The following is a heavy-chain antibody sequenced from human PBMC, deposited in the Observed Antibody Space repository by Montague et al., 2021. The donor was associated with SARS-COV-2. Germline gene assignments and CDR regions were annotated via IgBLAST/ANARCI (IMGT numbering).Heavy chain of an antibody. CDR2: TKYTSMRYE. J-gene: IGHJ3*01. CDR1: GDSVSSNIAA. D-gene: IGHD2-8*02. CDR3: ARDLYWAFDA. V-gene: IGHV6-1*01. Sequence: CAISGDSVSSNIAAWNWIRQSPSRGLEWLGRTKYTSMRYETYAVSVQSRITITADTSKNQFSLHLNSVTPEDTAVYYCARDLYWAFDAWGLGTTVTVSA.